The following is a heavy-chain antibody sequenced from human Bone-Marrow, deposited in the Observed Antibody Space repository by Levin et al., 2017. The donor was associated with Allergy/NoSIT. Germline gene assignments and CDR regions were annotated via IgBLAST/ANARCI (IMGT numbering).Heavy chain of an antibody. CDR3: ASIPIMERWGDYGLDY. Sequence: GGSLRLSCAASGITFSYYAFRWVRQAPGKGLEWVAVISHDGSKKYYGDSVKGRFTLSRDNSKNTLYLQMNSLRPEDTAVYHCASIPIMERWGDYGLDYWGQGTLVTVSS. CDR2: ISHDGSKK. V-gene: IGHV3-30-3*01. CDR1: GITFSYYA. D-gene: IGHD4-17*01. J-gene: IGHJ4*02.